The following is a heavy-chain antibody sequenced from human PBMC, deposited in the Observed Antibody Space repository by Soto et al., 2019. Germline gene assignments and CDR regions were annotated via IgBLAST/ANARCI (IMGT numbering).Heavy chain of an antibody. CDR2: INAGNGNT. J-gene: IGHJ4*02. CDR3: ARDLAYYDILTGYYMKQNFDY. V-gene: IGHV1-3*01. CDR1: GYTFTSYA. D-gene: IGHD3-9*01. Sequence: GASVKVSCKASGYTFTSYAMHWVRQAPGQRLEWMGWINAGNGNTKYSQKFQGRVTITRDTSASTAYMELSSLRSEDTAVYYCARDLAYYDILTGYYMKQNFDYWGQGTLVTVSS.